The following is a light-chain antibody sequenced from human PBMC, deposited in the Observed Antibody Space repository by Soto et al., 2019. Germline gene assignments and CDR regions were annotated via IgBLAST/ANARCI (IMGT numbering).Light chain of an antibody. V-gene: IGLV2-23*03. Sequence: QSVLTQPASVSGSPGQSITISCTGTSSDVGSYNLVSWYQQNPGKAPKLMIYEGTKRPSGVSNRFSGSKSGNTASLTISGLQAEDEADYYCCSYAGYSTFVIFGGGTKLTVL. CDR2: EGT. J-gene: IGLJ2*01. CDR3: CSYAGYSTFVI. CDR1: SSDVGSYNL.